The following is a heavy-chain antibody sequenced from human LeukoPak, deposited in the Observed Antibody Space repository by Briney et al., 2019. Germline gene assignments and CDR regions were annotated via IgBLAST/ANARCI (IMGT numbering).Heavy chain of an antibody. D-gene: IGHD6-19*01. CDR3: AKDKDFDSSGWYSSFDY. CDR2: ISWDGGST. Sequence: GGSLRLSCAASGFAFYDYAMHWVRQAPGKGLEWVSLISWDGGSTYYADSVKGRFTISRDNSKNSLYLQMNSLRAEDTALYYCAKDKDFDSSGWYSSFDYWGQGTLVTVSS. CDR1: GFAFYDYA. J-gene: IGHJ4*02. V-gene: IGHV3-43D*04.